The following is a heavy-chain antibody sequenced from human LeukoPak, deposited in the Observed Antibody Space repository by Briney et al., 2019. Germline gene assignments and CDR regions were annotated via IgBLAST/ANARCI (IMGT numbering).Heavy chain of an antibody. Sequence: QPGGSLRLSCAASGFTFSSYGMHWVRQAPGKRLEWIAYISTEGRTIYYADSVRGRFTISRDNAKNSLFLQMNSLTAEDTAVYICARDQDVLGYRYLFDNWGRGALVTVSS. CDR1: GFTFSSYG. V-gene: IGHV3-48*04. CDR3: ARDQDVLGYRYLFDN. CDR2: ISTEGRTI. J-gene: IGHJ4*02. D-gene: IGHD5-18*01.